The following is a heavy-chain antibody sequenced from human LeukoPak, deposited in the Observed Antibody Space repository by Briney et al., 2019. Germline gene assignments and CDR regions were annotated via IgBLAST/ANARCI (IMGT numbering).Heavy chain of an antibody. J-gene: IGHJ4*02. V-gene: IGHV4-59*01. CDR1: GGSISSYY. Sequence: PSETLSLTCTVSGGSISSYYWSRIRQPPGKGLEWIGYIYYSGSTNYNPSLKSRVTISVDTSKNQFSLKLSSVTAADTAVYYCARAARPGIQLWPHLDYWGQGTLVTVSS. CDR3: ARAARPGIQLWPHLDY. D-gene: IGHD5-18*01. CDR2: IYYSGST.